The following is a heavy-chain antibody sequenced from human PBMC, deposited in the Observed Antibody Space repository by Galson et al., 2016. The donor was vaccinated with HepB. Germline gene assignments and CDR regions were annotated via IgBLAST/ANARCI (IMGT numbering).Heavy chain of an antibody. V-gene: IGHV1-3*01. CDR1: GYTLTSYA. D-gene: IGHD2-8*01. CDR3: ARVNRWGGLVDALWY. Sequence: SVKVSCKASGYTLTSYALHWVRQAPGQSLEWMGWISAGNGNTKYSHNFQGRVTITRDTSATIAYMELSSLRSEDTAVYYCARVNRWGGLVDALWYWGQGTLVTVSS. CDR2: ISAGNGNT. J-gene: IGHJ4*02.